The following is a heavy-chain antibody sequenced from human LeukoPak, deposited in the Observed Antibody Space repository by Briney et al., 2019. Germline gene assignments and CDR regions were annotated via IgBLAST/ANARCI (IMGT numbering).Heavy chain of an antibody. J-gene: IGHJ4*02. Sequence: SETLSLTCAVYGGSFSGYYWSWIRQPPGKGLEWIGEINHSGSTNYNPSLKSRVTISVDTSKNQFSLKLSSVTAADTAMYYCARGSYCGGDCYPRPFDYWGQGTLVTVSS. D-gene: IGHD2-21*02. CDR2: INHSGST. V-gene: IGHV4-34*01. CDR3: ARGSYCGGDCYPRPFDY. CDR1: GGSFSGYY.